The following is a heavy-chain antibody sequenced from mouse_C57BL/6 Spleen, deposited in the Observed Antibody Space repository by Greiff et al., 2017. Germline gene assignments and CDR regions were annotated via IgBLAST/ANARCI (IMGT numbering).Heavy chain of an antibody. Sequence: LVRPGSSVKLSCKASGYTFTSYWMHWVKQRPIQGLEWIGNIDPSDSETHYNQKFKDKATLTVDKSSSTAYMQLSSLTSEDSAVYYCARRSSSEDYFDYWGQGTTLTVSS. CDR1: GYTFTSYW. D-gene: IGHD1-1*01. CDR2: IDPSDSET. J-gene: IGHJ2*01. CDR3: ARRSSSEDYFDY. V-gene: IGHV1-52*01.